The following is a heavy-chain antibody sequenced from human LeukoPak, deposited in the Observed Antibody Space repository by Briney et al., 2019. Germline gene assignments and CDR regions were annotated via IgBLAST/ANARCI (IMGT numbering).Heavy chain of an antibody. J-gene: IGHJ6*02. CDR1: GFTFSSYA. D-gene: IGHD3-22*01. Sequence: GGSLRLSCAASGFTFSSYAMHWVRQAPGKGLEWVAVISYDGSNKYYADSVKGRFTISRDNSKNTLYLQMNSLRDEDTAVYYCASNSGWDYYYYGMDVWGQGTTVTVSS. CDR2: ISYDGSNK. V-gene: IGHV3-30-3*01. CDR3: ASNSGWDYYYYGMDV.